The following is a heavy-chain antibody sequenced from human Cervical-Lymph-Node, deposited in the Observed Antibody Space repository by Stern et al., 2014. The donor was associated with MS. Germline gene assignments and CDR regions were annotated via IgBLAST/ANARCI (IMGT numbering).Heavy chain of an antibody. CDR2: IYPGDSET. CDR3: ARSLVGAKELDY. Sequence: VQLVQSGAEVKKPGESLKISCKGSGYSFPSFWIAWVRQMPGKGLEWMGIIYPGDSETTYSPSFEGQVTISADRSLNTAYLQWSSLKASDTAMYYCARSLVGAKELDYWGQGTLVTVSS. D-gene: IGHD1-26*01. CDR1: GYSFPSFW. V-gene: IGHV5-51*03. J-gene: IGHJ4*02.